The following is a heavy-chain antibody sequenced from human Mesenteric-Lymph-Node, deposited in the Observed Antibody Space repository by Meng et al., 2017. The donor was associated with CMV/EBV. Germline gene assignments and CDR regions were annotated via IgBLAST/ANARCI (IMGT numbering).Heavy chain of an antibody. V-gene: IGHV4-34*01. J-gene: IGHJ4*02. CDR2: ITQSGST. Sequence: VYGECISDCFWCSCRQLPGKGLEWGGEITQSGSTSYYPSLKNRVTISVDTSKNQSALKVNSVTAAYTAVYYCARGLLYCSDTSCVEYWGQGTLVTVSS. CDR1: GECISDCF. CDR3: ARGLLYCSDTSCVEY. D-gene: IGHD2-2*01.